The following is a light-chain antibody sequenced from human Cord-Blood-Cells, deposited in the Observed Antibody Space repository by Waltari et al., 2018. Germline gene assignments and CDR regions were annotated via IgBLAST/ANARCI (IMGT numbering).Light chain of an antibody. J-gene: IGKJ5*01. CDR3: QQSYSTLIT. CDR1: QSISSY. Sequence: DIQMTQSPSSLSASVGDRVTITCRTIQSISSYLNWYQQKPGKAPKLLIYAASTLQSGVPSRFSGSVSGTDFTLTISSLQPEDFATYYCQQSYSTLITFGQGTRLEIK. V-gene: IGKV1-39*01. CDR2: AAS.